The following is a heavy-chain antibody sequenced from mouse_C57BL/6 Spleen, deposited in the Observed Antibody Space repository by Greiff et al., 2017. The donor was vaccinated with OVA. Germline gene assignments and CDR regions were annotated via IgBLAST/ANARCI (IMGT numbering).Heavy chain of an antibody. D-gene: IGHD2-3*01. CDR1: GYAFSSSW. CDR3: ARSGYSWYFDV. CDR2: IYPGDGDT. Sequence: QVQLQQSGPELVKPGASVKISCKASGYAFSSSWMNWVKQRPGKGLEWIGRIYPGDGDTNYNGKFKGKATLTADKSSSTAYMQLSSLTSEDSAVYFCARSGYSWYFDVGGTGTTVTVSS. V-gene: IGHV1-82*01. J-gene: IGHJ1*03.